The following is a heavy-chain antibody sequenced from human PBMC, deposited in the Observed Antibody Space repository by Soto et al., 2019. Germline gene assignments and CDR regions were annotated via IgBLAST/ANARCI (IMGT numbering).Heavy chain of an antibody. CDR3: ARARYYYGSGSYYGMDV. J-gene: IGHJ6*02. CDR1: GGSFSGYY. CDR2: INHSGST. Sequence: WETLSLTCAVYGGSFSGYYWSWIRQPPGKGLEWIGEINHSGSTNYNPSLKSRVTISVDTSKNQFSLKLSSVTAADTAVYYCARARYYYGSGSYYGMDVWGQGTTVTVSS. V-gene: IGHV4-34*01. D-gene: IGHD3-10*01.